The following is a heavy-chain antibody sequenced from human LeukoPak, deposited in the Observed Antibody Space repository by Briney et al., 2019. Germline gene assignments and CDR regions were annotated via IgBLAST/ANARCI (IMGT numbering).Heavy chain of an antibody. CDR2: IWYDGSNK. J-gene: IGHJ6*02. CDR3: ARDRQWPVYGMGV. V-gene: IGHV3-33*01. Sequence: GGSLRLSCAASGFTFSSYGMHWVRQAPGKGLEWVAVIWYDGSNKYYADSVKGRFTISRDNSKNTLYLQMNSLRAEDTAVYYCARDRQWPVYGMGVWGQGTTVTVSS. CDR1: GFTFSSYG. D-gene: IGHD6-19*01.